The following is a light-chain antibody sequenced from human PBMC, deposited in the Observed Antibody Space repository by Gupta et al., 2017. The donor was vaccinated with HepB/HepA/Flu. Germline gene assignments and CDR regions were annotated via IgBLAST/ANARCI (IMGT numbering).Light chain of an antibody. CDR1: WSNIGEHT. CDR2: SDE. J-gene: IGLJ3*02. CDR3: AAWDASKNGLV. Sequence: SVVTQPPSESSAPRQRDTISCSTRWSNIGEHTVHWYQPPPGKATQLLMHSDELLPAGVADRFFASKYGTAASLTTTGLQAEDEADYYCAAWDASKNGLVFGGGTKLTVL. V-gene: IGLV1-36*01.